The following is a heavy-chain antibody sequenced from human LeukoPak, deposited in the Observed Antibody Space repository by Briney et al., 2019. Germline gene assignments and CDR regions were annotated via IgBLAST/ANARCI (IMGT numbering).Heavy chain of an antibody. D-gene: IGHD6-13*01. J-gene: IGHJ5*02. CDR2: INLNGST. V-gene: IGHV4-34*01. Sequence: SETLSLTCAVYGGSFSGYYWSWICQRPGKGLEWIGEINLNGSTNYNPSLKSRVTISVDTSKNQFSLKLSSVTAADTAVYYCAKGAYSSSWYANNWFDPWGQGTLVTVSS. CDR1: GGSFSGYY. CDR3: AKGAYSSSWYANNWFDP.